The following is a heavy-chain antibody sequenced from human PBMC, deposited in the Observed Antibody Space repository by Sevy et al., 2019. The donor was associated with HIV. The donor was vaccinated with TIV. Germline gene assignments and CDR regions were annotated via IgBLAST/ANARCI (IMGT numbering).Heavy chain of an antibody. CDR3: ARERKMYDSSGYYFHFDY. J-gene: IGHJ4*02. CDR1: GFTFSSYS. Sequence: GGSLRLSCAASGFTFSSYSMNWVRQAPGKALEWVSYISRSSSTIYYADSVKGRFTISRDNAKNSLYLQMNSLRDEDTDVYYCARERKMYDSSGYYFHFDYWGQGTLVTVSS. D-gene: IGHD3-22*01. CDR2: ISRSSSTI. V-gene: IGHV3-48*02.